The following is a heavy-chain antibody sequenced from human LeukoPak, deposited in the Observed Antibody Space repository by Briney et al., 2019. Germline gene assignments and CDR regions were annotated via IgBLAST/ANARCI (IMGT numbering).Heavy chain of an antibody. V-gene: IGHV4-59*01. CDR2: IYYSGST. CDR1: GCSISSYY. D-gene: IGHD3-3*01. J-gene: IGHJ5*02. CDR3: ARDKRHYDFWSGTASNWFDP. Sequence: SETLSLTCTVSGCSISSYYWSWIRQPPGKGLEWVGYIYYSGSTNYNPSLKSRVTISVDTSKNQFSLKLSSVTAADTAVYYCARDKRHYDFWSGTASNWFDPWGQGTLVTVSS.